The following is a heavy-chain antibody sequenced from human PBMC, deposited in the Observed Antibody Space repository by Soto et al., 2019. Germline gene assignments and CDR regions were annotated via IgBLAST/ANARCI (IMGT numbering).Heavy chain of an antibody. V-gene: IGHV3-23*01. CDR3: AKDQDCSSTSCYTGYYGMDV. CDR2: ISGSGGST. CDR1: GFTFSSYA. D-gene: IGHD2-2*02. Sequence: GGSLRLSCAASGFTFSSYAMSWVRQAPGEGVEWVSAISGSGGSTYYADSVKGRFTISRDNSKNTLYLQMNSLRAEDTAVYYCAKDQDCSSTSCYTGYYGMDVWGQGTTVTVSS. J-gene: IGHJ6*02.